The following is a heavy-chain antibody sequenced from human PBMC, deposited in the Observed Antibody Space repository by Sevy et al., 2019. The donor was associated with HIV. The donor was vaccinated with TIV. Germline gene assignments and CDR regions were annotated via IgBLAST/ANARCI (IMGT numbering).Heavy chain of an antibody. CDR1: GFIFNSYW. V-gene: IGHV3-7*01. Sequence: GGSLRLSCGASGFIFNSYWMTWVRQAPGMGLEWVATIKQDGSEKYYVDSVKGRFTISRDNVKNSVHLHMSSLRVEDTAMYYCARDYSWGQRTQVTVSS. CDR3: ARDYS. J-gene: IGHJ4*02. CDR2: IKQDGSEK.